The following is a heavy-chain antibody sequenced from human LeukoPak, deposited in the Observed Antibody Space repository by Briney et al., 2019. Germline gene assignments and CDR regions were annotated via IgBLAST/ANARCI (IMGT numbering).Heavy chain of an antibody. CDR2: ISAYNGNT. CDR1: GYTFTSYG. J-gene: IGHJ3*02. Sequence: GASVKVSCTASGYTFTSYGISWVRQAPGQGLEWLGWISAYNGNTNYAQKLQGRVTMTRNTSISTAYMELSSLRSEDTAVYYCARGAINTIFGVVIIRDPNDAFDIWGQGTMVTVSS. CDR3: ARGAINTIFGVVIIRDPNDAFDI. D-gene: IGHD3-3*01. V-gene: IGHV1-18*01.